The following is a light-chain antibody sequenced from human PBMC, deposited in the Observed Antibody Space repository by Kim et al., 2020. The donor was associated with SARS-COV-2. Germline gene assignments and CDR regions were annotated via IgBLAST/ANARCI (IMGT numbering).Light chain of an antibody. J-gene: IGLJ2*01. CDR2: QDS. CDR3: QAWDSSTVV. CDR1: KLGDKY. Sequence: VSPGQTASITCSGHKLGDKYACWYQQKPGQSPVLVIYQDSKRPSGIPERFSGSNSGNTATLTISGTQTMDEADYYCQAWDSSTVVFGGGTQLTVL. V-gene: IGLV3-1*01.